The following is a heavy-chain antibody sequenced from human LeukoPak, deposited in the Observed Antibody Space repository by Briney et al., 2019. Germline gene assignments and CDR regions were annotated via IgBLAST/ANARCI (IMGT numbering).Heavy chain of an antibody. V-gene: IGHV4-39*01. CDR1: GGSISSSSYY. Sequence: SETLSLTCTVSGGSISSSSYYWGWIRQPPGKGLEWIGSIYYSGSTYYNPSLKSRVTISVDTSKNQFSLKLSSVTAADTAVYYCARRTLYCSSTSCPGYAFDIWGQGTMVTVSS. CDR2: IYYSGST. J-gene: IGHJ3*02. D-gene: IGHD2-2*01. CDR3: ARRTLYCSSTSCPGYAFDI.